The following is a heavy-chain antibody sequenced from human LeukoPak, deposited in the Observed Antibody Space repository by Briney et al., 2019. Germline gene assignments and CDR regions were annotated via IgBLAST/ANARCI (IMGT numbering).Heavy chain of an antibody. J-gene: IGHJ4*02. Sequence: PGGSLRLSCAASGFTFSSYAMHWVRQAPGKGLEWVAVISYDGSNKYYADSVKGRFTISRDNSKNTLYLQMNSLRAEDTAVYYCARALVGYCSGGSCYFDYWGQGTLVTVSS. CDR1: GFTFSSYA. V-gene: IGHV3-30-3*01. CDR2: ISYDGSNK. D-gene: IGHD2-15*01. CDR3: ARALVGYCSGGSCYFDY.